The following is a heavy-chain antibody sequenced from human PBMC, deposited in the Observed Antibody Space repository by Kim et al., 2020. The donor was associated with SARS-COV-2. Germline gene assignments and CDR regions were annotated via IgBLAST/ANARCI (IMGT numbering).Heavy chain of an antibody. V-gene: IGHV3-15*01. CDR2: IKSKTDGGTT. D-gene: IGHD3-22*01. J-gene: IGHJ2*01. CDR3: TTLIAYYYDSSGYYRPGYFDL. CDR1: GFTFSNAW. Sequence: GGSLRLSCAASGFTFSNAWMSWVRQAPGKGLEWVGRIKSKTDGGTTDYAAPVKGRFTISRDDSKNTLHLQMNSLKTEDTAVYYCTTLIAYYYDSSGYYRPGYFDLWGRGTLVTVSS.